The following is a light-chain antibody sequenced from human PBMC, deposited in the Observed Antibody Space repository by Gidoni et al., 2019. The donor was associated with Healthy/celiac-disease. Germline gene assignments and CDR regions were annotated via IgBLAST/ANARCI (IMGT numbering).Light chain of an antibody. CDR3: CSYAGIWV. CDR2: DVS. CDR1: SSDVGGYTY. Sequence: QSALTQPRSVSGSPGQSVTISCTGTSSDVGGYTYVSWYQQHPGKAPKLMIYDVSKRPSGVPDRFSGSKSGNTASLTISGLQAEDEADYYCCSYAGIWVFGGGTKLTVL. J-gene: IGLJ3*02. V-gene: IGLV2-11*01.